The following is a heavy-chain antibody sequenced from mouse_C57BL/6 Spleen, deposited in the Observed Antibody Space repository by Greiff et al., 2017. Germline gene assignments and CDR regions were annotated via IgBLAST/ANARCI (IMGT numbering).Heavy chain of an antibody. CDR1: GYTFTSYW. D-gene: IGHD1-1*01. CDR2: IDPSDSYT. J-gene: IGHJ2*01. CDR3: ALLRRFPPFDY. Sequence: QVQLQQPGAELVMPGASVKLSCKASGYTFTSYWMHWVKQRPGQGLEWIGEIDPSDSYTNYNQKFKGKSTLTVDKSSSTAYMQLSSLTSEDSAVYYCALLRRFPPFDYWGQGTTLTVSS. V-gene: IGHV1-69*01.